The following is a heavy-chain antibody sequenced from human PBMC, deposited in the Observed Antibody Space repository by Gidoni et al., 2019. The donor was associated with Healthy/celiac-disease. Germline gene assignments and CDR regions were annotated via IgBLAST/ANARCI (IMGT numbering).Heavy chain of an antibody. CDR3: ARDLGDLGGLALKAANAGHYYYYYGMDV. Sequence: QVQLVQHGAEVKKPGASVKVSCKAAGYTFTSYGISWVRQAPGQGLEWMGWISAYNGNTSYAQKLQGRVTMTTDTSTSTAYMELRSLRSDDTAVYYCARDLGDLGGLALKAANAGHYYYYYGMDVWGQGTTVTVSS. CDR1: GYTFTSYG. D-gene: IGHD3-16*01. CDR2: ISAYNGNT. V-gene: IGHV1-18*01. J-gene: IGHJ6*02.